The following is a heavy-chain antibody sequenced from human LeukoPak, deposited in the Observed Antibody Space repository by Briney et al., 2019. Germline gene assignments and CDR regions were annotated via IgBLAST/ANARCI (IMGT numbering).Heavy chain of an antibody. CDR3: ARDYVWGTDDRDY. V-gene: IGHV3-7*01. Sequence: GGYLRLSCAASGFTFSTHWMSWFRQTPGKGLEWLGNIKEDGSEKYYLESMRGRLTISRDNAKNSVYLQMNSLRAEDSGLYYCARDYVWGTDDRDYWGQGTLVTVSS. CDR2: IKEDGSEK. CDR1: GFTFSTHW. J-gene: IGHJ4*02. D-gene: IGHD3-16*01.